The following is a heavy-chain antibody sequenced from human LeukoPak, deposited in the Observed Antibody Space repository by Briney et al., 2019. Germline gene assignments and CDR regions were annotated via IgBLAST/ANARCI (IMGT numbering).Heavy chain of an antibody. Sequence: GGSLRLSCAASGFTFSSYAMSWVRQAPGKGLEWVAFIRYDGSNQYYADSVKGRFTISRDNSKNTLYLQMNSLRDDDSAAYFCARVYLERLTAGYFDHWGQGTQVTVSP. D-gene: IGHD2-8*01. CDR1: GFTFSSYA. CDR2: IRYDGSNQ. V-gene: IGHV3-30*02. CDR3: ARVYLERLTAGYFDH. J-gene: IGHJ4*02.